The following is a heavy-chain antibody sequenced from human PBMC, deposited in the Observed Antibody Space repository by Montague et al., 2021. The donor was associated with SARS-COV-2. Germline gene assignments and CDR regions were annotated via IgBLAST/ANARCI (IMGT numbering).Heavy chain of an antibody. Sequence: SETLSLTCTVSGFSIGSGDYWGWIRQPPGKGLEWIGSIYHSGTTXXNPSLQSRLTMSIDTSTNQFSLRPTSVTAADTAVFFCVREKAGGLRNVFDIWGQGTTVTVSS. CDR1: GFSIGSGDY. V-gene: IGHV4-38-2*02. CDR3: VREKAGGLRNVFDI. J-gene: IGHJ3*02. CDR2: IYHSGTT.